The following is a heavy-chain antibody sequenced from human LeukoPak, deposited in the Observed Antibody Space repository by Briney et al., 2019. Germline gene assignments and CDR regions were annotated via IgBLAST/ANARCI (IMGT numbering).Heavy chain of an antibody. J-gene: IGHJ4*02. CDR3: ARDTYYYGSGSYFGPTDY. Sequence: ASVKVSCKASGYTFTSYAMHWMRQAPGQRLEWMGWINAGNGNTKYSQKFQGRVTITRDTSASTAYMELSSLRSEDTAVYYCARDTYYYGSGSYFGPTDYWGQGTLVTVSS. V-gene: IGHV1-3*01. D-gene: IGHD3-10*01. CDR2: INAGNGNT. CDR1: GYTFTSYA.